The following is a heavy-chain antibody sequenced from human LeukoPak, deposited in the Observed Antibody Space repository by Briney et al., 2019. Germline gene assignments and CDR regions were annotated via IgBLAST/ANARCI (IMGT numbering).Heavy chain of an antibody. J-gene: IGHJ5*02. V-gene: IGHV3-7*01. CDR1: RFTFSNYW. Sequence: GGSLRLSCAASRFTFSNYWMSWVREAPGRGLEWLANIKEDGSIIRSLDSVKGRVTVSRDNAKNSIYVQMDSLRAEDTAMYYCARVLEERSGWPNWFDPWGQGTPVTVSS. CDR2: IKEDGSII. CDR3: ARVLEERSGWPNWFDP. D-gene: IGHD6-19*01.